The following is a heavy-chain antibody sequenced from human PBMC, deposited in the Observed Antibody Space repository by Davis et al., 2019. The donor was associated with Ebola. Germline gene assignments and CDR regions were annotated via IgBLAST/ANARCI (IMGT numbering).Heavy chain of an antibody. V-gene: IGHV3-9*01. Sequence: PGGSLRLSCAASGFTFDDYAMHWVRQAPGKGLEWVSGISWNSGSIGYADSVKGRFTISRDNAKNSLYLQMNSLRAEDTALYYCAKDPIYSSYDYPYYFDYWGQGTLVTVSS. D-gene: IGHD5-12*01. CDR3: AKDPIYSSYDYPYYFDY. J-gene: IGHJ4*02. CDR2: ISWNSGSI. CDR1: GFTFDDYA.